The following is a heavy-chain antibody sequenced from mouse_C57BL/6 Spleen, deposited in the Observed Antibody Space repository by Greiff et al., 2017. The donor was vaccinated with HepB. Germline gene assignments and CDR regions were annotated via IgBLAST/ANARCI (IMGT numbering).Heavy chain of an antibody. J-gene: IGHJ3*02. Sequence: QVQLQQSGAELVRPGASVTLSCKASGYTFTDYEMHWVKQTPVHGLEWIGAIDPETGGTAYNQKFKGKAILTADKSSSTAYMELRSLTSEDSAVYYCTRYDYGSSPFGYWGQVTLVTVSA. CDR2: IDPETGGT. V-gene: IGHV1-15*01. CDR1: GYTFTDYE. CDR3: TRYDYGSSPFGY. D-gene: IGHD1-1*01.